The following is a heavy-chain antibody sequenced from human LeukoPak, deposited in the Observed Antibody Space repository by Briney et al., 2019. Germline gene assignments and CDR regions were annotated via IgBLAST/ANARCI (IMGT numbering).Heavy chain of an antibody. CDR1: GGSFSGYY. D-gene: IGHD3-22*01. CDR2: INHSGST. J-gene: IGHJ4*02. V-gene: IGHV4-34*01. CDR3: ARGATMIVY. Sequence: SETLSLTCAVYGGSFSGYYWSWIRQPPGKGLEWIGEINHSGSTNYNPSLKSRVTISVDTSKNQFSLKLSSVTAADTAVYYCARGATMIVYWGQGTLVTVSS.